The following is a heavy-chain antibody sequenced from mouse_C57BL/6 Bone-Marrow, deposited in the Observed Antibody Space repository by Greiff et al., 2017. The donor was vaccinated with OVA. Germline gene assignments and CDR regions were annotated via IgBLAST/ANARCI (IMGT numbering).Heavy chain of an antibody. Sequence: EVKLQESGPGLVKPSQTVFLTCTVTGISITTGNYRWSWIRQFPGNKLEWIGYIYYSGTITYNPSLTSRTTITRDTPKNQFFLEMNSLTAEDTATYYCERNYYGLYFDVWGTGTTVTVSS. CDR2: IYYSGTI. V-gene: IGHV3-5*01. J-gene: IGHJ1*03. CDR1: GISITTGNYR. D-gene: IGHD1-1*01. CDR3: ERNYYGLYFDV.